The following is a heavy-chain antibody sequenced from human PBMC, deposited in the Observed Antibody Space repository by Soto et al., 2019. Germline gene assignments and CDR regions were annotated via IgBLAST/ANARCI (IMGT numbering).Heavy chain of an antibody. J-gene: IGHJ4*02. D-gene: IGHD1-1*01. CDR3: ARGVELAGCMPFDS. V-gene: IGHV1-69*01. CDR1: GGTFNTYG. Sequence: QVHLVQSGAEVKKPGSSVKVSCRASGGTFNTYGFNWVRQAPGQGLEWMGGIIPLFGTTTYAQNFQGRVTMTADQSTTTAYVEMSGLTSEDPAVYFCARGVELAGCMPFDSCGQGTLVTVSS. CDR2: IIPLFGTT.